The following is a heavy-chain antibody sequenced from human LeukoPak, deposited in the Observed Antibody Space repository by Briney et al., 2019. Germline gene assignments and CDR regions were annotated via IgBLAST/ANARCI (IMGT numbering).Heavy chain of an antibody. V-gene: IGHV3-49*04. CDR1: GFTFGDYA. CDR3: TRVGCSSTSCYLNY. J-gene: IGHJ4*02. CDR2: IRIKAYGGTT. Sequence: GGSLRLSCTASGFTFGDYAMSWVRQAPGKGLEWVGFIRIKAYGGTTEYAASVKGRFTISRDDSKSIAYLQMNSLKTEDTAVYYCTRVGCSSTSCYLNYWGQGTLVTVSS. D-gene: IGHD2-2*01.